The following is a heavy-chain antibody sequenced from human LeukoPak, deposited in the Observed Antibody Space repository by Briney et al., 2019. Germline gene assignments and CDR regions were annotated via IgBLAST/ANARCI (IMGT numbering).Heavy chain of an antibody. CDR2: IYYSGST. Sequence: SETLSLTCTVSGGSISSSSYYWGWIRQPRGKGLEWIGSIYYSGSTYYNPSLKSRVTISVDTSKNQFSLKLSSVTAADTAVYYCARGFKIHGGNSRDYWGQGTLVTVSS. V-gene: IGHV4-39*07. J-gene: IGHJ4*02. CDR3: ARGFKIHGGNSRDY. D-gene: IGHD4-23*01. CDR1: GGSISSSSYY.